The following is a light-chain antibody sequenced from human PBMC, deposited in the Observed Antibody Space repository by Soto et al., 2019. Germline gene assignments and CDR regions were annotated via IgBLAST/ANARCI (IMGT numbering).Light chain of an antibody. CDR3: QQYSRYST. CDR2: KAS. J-gene: IGKJ1*01. CDR1: QTISDW. Sequence: DIQMTQSPSTLSASVGDRVTITCRASQTISDWLAWYQQKPGKAPKLLIYKASSLESGVPSRFSGSGSGTEFTLTISSLQPDDSATYYCQQYSRYSTFGQGTKVEIK. V-gene: IGKV1-5*03.